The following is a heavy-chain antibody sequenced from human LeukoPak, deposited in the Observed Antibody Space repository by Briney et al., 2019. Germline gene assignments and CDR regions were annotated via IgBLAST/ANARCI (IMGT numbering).Heavy chain of an antibody. CDR1: GVSISSSRYY. V-gene: IGHV4-39*01. D-gene: IGHD3-16*01. Sequence: SETLSLTCTVSGVSISSSRYYWGWIRQPPGEGLEWIGTIYYSGSTYYNPSLKSRVTISVDTSKNQFSLKLSSVTAADTAVYYCATGALMTNFDYWGQGTLVTVSS. CDR3: ATGALMTNFDY. CDR2: IYYSGST. J-gene: IGHJ4*02.